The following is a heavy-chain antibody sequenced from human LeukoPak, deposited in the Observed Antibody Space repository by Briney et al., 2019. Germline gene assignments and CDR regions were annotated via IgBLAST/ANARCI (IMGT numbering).Heavy chain of an antibody. J-gene: IGHJ6*04. CDR1: GFTFSDYY. V-gene: IGHV3-11*01. Sequence: GGSLRLSCAASGFTFSDYYMSWVRQAPGKGLEWVSYISSSGSTIYYADSVKGRFTISRDNAKNSLYLQMNSLRAEDTAVYYCARYRWGSYRKHRDYYYYGMDVWGEGTTVTVSS. CDR2: ISSSGSTI. CDR3: ARYRWGSYRKHRDYYYYGMDV. D-gene: IGHD1-26*01.